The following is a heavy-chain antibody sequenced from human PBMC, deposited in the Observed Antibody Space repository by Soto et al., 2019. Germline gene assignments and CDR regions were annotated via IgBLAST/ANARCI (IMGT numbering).Heavy chain of an antibody. CDR2: IYYSGST. Sequence: QLQLQESGPGLVKPSETLSLTCTVSGGSISSSSYYWGWIRQPPGKGLEWIGSIYYSGSTYYNPSLKSRVTISVDTSKNQFSPKLSSVTAADTAVYYCARRSSPTGTTKRGDFDYWGQGTLVTVSS. J-gene: IGHJ4*02. V-gene: IGHV4-39*01. CDR1: GGSISSSSYY. D-gene: IGHD1-1*01. CDR3: ARRSSPTGTTKRGDFDY.